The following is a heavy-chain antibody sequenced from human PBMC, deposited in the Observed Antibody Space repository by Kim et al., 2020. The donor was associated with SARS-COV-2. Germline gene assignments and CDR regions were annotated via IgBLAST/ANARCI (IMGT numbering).Heavy chain of an antibody. CDR2: YTT. Sequence: YTTEYAASVKGRFTTSRDDSKNLVYLQMNSLKTEDTAVYYCTRGRDGLDVWGQGTTVTVSS. CDR3: TRGRDGLDV. V-gene: IGHV3-72*01. J-gene: IGHJ6*02.